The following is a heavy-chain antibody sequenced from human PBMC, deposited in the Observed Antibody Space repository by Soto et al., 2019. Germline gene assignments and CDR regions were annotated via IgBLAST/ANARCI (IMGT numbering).Heavy chain of an antibody. CDR1: GFTFHSYD. J-gene: IGHJ6*02. V-gene: IGHV3-13*01. D-gene: IGHD3-3*01. Sequence: PGGSLRLSCAASGFTFHSYDMHWVRQATGKGLEWVSGIGTAGETYYLGSVKGRFTISRENAENSLYLQMNTLRAGDTAVYYCARVIFGDYYGMDVWGQGTTVTVS. CDR2: IGTAGET. CDR3: ARVIFGDYYGMDV.